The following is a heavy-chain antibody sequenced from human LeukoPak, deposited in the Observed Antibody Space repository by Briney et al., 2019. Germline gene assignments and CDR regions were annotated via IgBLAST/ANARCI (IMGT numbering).Heavy chain of an antibody. V-gene: IGHV1-46*01. D-gene: IGHD3-22*01. CDR2: INPGGGST. CDR3: ASVATMGAEYYDSSGYYYPDYFQH. Sequence: GAAVKVSCKASGYTFTSYYMQWVRQAPGQGLEWMGIINPGGGSTSYAQKFQGRVTMTRYTATSTVYMELSSLSSEDTAVYYCASVATMGAEYYDSSGYYYPDYFQHWGQGTLVTVSS. CDR1: GYTFTSYY. J-gene: IGHJ1*01.